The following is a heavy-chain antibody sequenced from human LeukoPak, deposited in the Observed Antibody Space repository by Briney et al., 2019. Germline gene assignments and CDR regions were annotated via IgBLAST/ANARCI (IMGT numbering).Heavy chain of an antibody. D-gene: IGHD1-26*01. Sequence: PSETLSLTCTVSGGSISSYYWSWIRQPPGKGLEWIGYFYYSGSTDYNPSLKSRVTILVDAPKNQFSLKLSSVTAADTAVYYCARVIRGADNWFDPWGQGTLVTVSS. CDR3: ARVIRGADNWFDP. CDR1: GGSISSYY. CDR2: FYYSGST. J-gene: IGHJ5*02. V-gene: IGHV4-59*01.